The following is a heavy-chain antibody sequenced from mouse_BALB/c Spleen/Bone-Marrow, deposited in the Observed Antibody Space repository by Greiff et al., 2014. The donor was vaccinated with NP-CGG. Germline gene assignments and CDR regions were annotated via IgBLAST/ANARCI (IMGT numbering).Heavy chain of an antibody. J-gene: IGHJ3*01. V-gene: IGHV5-2*01. CDR1: EYEFPSHD. D-gene: IGHD1-1*01. CDR3: ARHWDYYGSSLFAY. Sequence: EVQVVESGGGLVQPGESLKLSCESYEYEFPSHDMSWVRKTPEKRLELVAAINSDGSSTYYPDTMEKRFIISRDNSKKTLYLQMSSLRSKDTAFYYCARHWDYYGSSLFAYWGQGTLVTVSA. CDR2: INSDGSST.